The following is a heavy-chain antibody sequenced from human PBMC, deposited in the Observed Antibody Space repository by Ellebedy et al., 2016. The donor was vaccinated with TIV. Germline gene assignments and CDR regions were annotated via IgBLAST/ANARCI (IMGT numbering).Heavy chain of an antibody. CDR2: ISGSGDAS. V-gene: IGHV3-23*01. CDR1: GFTFDLYA. J-gene: IGHJ5*02. CDR3: VKDRIVAPGNVNWFDP. D-gene: IGHD3-22*01. Sequence: GESLKISCAASGFTFDLYAMNWVRQAPGKGLEWVSVISGSGDASHYADSVRGRFTISRDNSKNTVSLHLRSVRAEDTAIYYCVKDRIVAPGNVNWFDPWGQGTLVTVSS.